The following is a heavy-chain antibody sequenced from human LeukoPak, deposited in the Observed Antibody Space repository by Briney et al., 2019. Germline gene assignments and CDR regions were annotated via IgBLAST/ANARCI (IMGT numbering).Heavy chain of an antibody. Sequence: PSETLSLTCTVSGGSISSSSYYGGWIRQPPGKGLEWLGSIYYSVSTYYNPSLKSRVTISVDTSTNQFSLKLSSVTAADTAVYYCARQRGNYGAFDIWGQGTMVTVSS. V-gene: IGHV4-39*01. CDR3: ARQRGNYGAFDI. D-gene: IGHD4-11*01. J-gene: IGHJ3*02. CDR1: GGSISSSSYY. CDR2: IYYSVST.